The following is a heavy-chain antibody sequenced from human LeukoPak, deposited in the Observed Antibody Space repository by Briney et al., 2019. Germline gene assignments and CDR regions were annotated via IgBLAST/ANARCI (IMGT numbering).Heavy chain of an antibody. V-gene: IGHV3-21*01. J-gene: IGHJ6*03. Sequence: GGSLRLSCAASGFTFSTYSMNWVRQAPGKGLEWVSSISSSSSYIYYADSVKGRFTISRDNAKNSLYLQMNSLRAEDTAVYYCAREHSGYDFPGRDYYYMDVWGKGTTVTVSS. CDR3: AREHSGYDFPGRDYYYMDV. D-gene: IGHD5-12*01. CDR2: ISSSSSYI. CDR1: GFTFSTYS.